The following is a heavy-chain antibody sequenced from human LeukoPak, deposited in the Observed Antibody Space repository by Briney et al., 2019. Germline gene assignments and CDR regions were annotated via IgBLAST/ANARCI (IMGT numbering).Heavy chain of an antibody. Sequence: GGSLRLFCAASGFTFSSYGMHWVRQAPGKGLEWVAVIWYDGSNKYYADSVKGRFTISRDNSKNTLYLQMNSLRAEDTAVYYCAKGLRGTPVDYWGQGTLVTVSS. D-gene: IGHD1-1*01. CDR1: GFTFSSYG. J-gene: IGHJ4*02. CDR2: IWYDGSNK. CDR3: AKGLRGTPVDY. V-gene: IGHV3-33*06.